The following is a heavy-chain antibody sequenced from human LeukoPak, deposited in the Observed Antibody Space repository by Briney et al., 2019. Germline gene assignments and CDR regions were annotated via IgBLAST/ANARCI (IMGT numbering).Heavy chain of an antibody. J-gene: IGHJ4*02. Sequence: ASVKVSCKASGCAFTLYYIHWVRQAPGQGLEWMGWINPNTGGTNYELKFQGRVTMTTDTSISTAYMELSRLRSDDTAVYYCAREEGLFDSNSYVHYWGQGALVTVSS. D-gene: IGHD3-22*01. CDR2: INPNTGGT. V-gene: IGHV1-2*02. CDR3: AREEGLFDSNSYVHY. CDR1: GCAFTLYY.